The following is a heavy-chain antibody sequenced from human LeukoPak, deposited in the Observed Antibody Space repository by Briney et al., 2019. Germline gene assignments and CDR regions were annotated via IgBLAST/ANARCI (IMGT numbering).Heavy chain of an antibody. CDR2: ISAYNGNT. V-gene: IGHV1-18*01. J-gene: IGHJ4*02. D-gene: IGHD6-19*01. CDR1: GYTFTSYG. CDR3: ARDVAGSRSSR. Sequence: ASVKVSCKASGYTFTSYGISWVRQAPGQGLEWMGWISAYNGNTNYAQKFQGRVTMTRDTSIRTAYMELSRLRSDDTAVYYCARDVAGSRSSRWGRGTLVTVSS.